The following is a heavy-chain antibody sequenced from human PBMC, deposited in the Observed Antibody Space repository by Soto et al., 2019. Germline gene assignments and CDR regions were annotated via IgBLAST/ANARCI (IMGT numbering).Heavy chain of an antibody. V-gene: IGHV2-5*02. CDR2: IYWDDDK. Sequence: QITLKESGPTLVKPTQTLTLTCTFSGFSLSTSGVGVGWIRQPPGKALEWLALIYWDDDKRYSPSLKSRLTITKDTSTNHVVLTMNNMDPVDTATYYCAHRRAYCSGGTCYSSWFDLWGQGTLVTVSS. CDR3: AHRRAYCSGGTCYSSWFDL. CDR1: GFSLSTSGVG. D-gene: IGHD2-15*01. J-gene: IGHJ5*02.